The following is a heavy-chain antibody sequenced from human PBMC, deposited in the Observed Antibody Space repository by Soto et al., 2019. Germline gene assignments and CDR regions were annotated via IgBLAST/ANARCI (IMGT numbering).Heavy chain of an antibody. Sequence: GGSLRLSCAASGVTVSSYAMSWVRQAPGKGLEWVAVICGGGSSEYYADSVKGRFTISRDNSKNTVYLQMNSLRDEDTAVYHCARGSGNRGSARYYGMDVWGQGTTVTVSS. V-gene: IGHV3-23*03. D-gene: IGHD3-10*01. CDR3: ARGSGNRGSARYYGMDV. J-gene: IGHJ6*02. CDR1: GVTVSSYA. CDR2: ICGGGSSE.